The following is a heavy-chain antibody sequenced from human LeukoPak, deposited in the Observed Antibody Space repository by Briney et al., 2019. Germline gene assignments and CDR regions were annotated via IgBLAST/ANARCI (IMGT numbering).Heavy chain of an antibody. Sequence: PGGSLRLSCAASGFTFDDYGMSWVRQAPGKGLEWVSGINWNGGSTGYADSVKGRSTISRDNAKNSLYLQMNSLRAEDTAVYYCAKIPGYDSSGYYYGPPDWGQGTLVTVSS. CDR2: INWNGGST. J-gene: IGHJ4*02. V-gene: IGHV3-20*04. CDR1: GFTFDDYG. D-gene: IGHD3-22*01. CDR3: AKIPGYDSSGYYYGPPD.